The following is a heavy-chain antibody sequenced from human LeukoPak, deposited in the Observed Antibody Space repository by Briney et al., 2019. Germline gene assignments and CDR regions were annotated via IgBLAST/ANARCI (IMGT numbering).Heavy chain of an antibody. Sequence: GGSLRLSCAASGFTFSSYAMHWVRQAPGKGLEWVAVISYDGSNKYYADSVKGRFTISRDNSKNTLYLQMNSLRAEDTALYYCAKDLGGSGDFWSGYYDYYYQGMDVWGQGTTATVSS. CDR3: AKDLGGSGDFWSGYYDYYYQGMDV. D-gene: IGHD3-3*01. V-gene: IGHV3-30*04. CDR1: GFTFSSYA. CDR2: ISYDGSNK. J-gene: IGHJ6*02.